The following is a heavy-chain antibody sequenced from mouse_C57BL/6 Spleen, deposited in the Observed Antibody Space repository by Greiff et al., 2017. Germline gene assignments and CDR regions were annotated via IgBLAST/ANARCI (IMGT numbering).Heavy chain of an antibody. Sequence: EVKVVESGGDLVKPGGSLKLSCAASGFTFSSYGMSWVRQTPDKRLEWVATISSGGSYTYYPDSVKGRFTISRENAKNTLYLQMSSLKSEDTAMSYCAREEFITTVVATDYAMDDWGQGT. V-gene: IGHV5-6*01. CDR2: ISSGGSYT. J-gene: IGHJ4*01. D-gene: IGHD1-1*01. CDR1: GFTFSSYG. CDR3: AREEFITTVVATDYAMDD.